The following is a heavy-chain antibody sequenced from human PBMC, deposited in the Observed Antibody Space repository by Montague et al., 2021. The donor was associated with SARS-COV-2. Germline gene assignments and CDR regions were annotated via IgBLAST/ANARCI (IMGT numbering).Heavy chain of an antibody. Sequence: SLRLSCAASGFTFSDYYMAWIRQAPGKGLGWVSYISDTGTPISYADSVKGRFTISRDKDNNSLYLQLNSLRAEDTAVYYCARDGGIAAAGIFDPWGQGTLVTVSS. CDR1: GFTFSDYY. CDR3: ARDGGIAAAGIFDP. CDR2: ISDTGTPI. J-gene: IGHJ5*02. V-gene: IGHV3-11*01. D-gene: IGHD6-13*01.